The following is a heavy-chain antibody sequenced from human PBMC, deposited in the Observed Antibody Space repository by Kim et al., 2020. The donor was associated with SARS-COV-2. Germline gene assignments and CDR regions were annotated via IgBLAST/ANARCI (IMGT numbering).Heavy chain of an antibody. J-gene: IGHJ4*02. CDR3: AKELRGTTHTTGGDFFDS. CDR2: ISGSGGST. Sequence: GGSLRLSCVASGFTFTTYTMNWVRQAPGKGLEWVSGISGSGGSTYYADSVKGRFTISRDSSKNTLYLQMNSLRVEDTAVYYCAKELRGTTHTTGGDFFDSWGQRTLVTVST. V-gene: IGHV3-23*01. CDR1: GFTFTTYT. D-gene: IGHD4-17*01.